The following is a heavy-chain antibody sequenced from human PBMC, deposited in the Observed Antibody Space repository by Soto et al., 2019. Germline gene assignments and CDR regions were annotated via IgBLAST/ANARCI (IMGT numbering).Heavy chain of an antibody. CDR1: GVSIGSNYY. V-gene: IGHV4-4*02. D-gene: IGHD6-19*01. J-gene: IGHJ4*02. CDR3: ARSRGWYAIDY. CDR2: MSHIGIL. Sequence: QVLLQESGPGLVQPSGTLSLSCVVSGVSIGSNYYWGWVRQSPGKGLEWLGDMSHIGILNYIPARRSRVTISMAKSQNQFSLKLNSVTAADTAVYYCARSRGWYAIDYWGQGTLVIVSS.